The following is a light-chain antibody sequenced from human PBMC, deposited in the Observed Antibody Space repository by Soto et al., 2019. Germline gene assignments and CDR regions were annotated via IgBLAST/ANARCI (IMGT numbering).Light chain of an antibody. CDR1: QGLGRW. CDR3: KQGNSSPFT. Sequence: DIQMTQSPSSGSASVGDRVTFTCRASQGLGRWLAWYQQKPGKAPTLLIYAASNLESGVQSRFSGSRSGTEFPLTISCLQPENLATYYCKQGNSSPFTFGQGTGLEIK. J-gene: IGKJ5*01. CDR2: AAS. V-gene: IGKV1-12*01.